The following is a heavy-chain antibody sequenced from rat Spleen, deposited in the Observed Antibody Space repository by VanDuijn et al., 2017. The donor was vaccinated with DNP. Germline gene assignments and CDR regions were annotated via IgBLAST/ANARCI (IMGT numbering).Heavy chain of an antibody. Sequence: EVQLVESGGGLVQPGRSLKLSCVASGFTFSNYDMAWVRQAPAKGLEWVASISPSGGSTYYQDSVKGRFTISRDIAKNTLYLQMNSLRSEDTATYFCAIYFYSGDNWFGYWGQGTLVTVSS. V-gene: IGHV5S13*01. J-gene: IGHJ3*01. CDR2: ISPSGGST. CDR3: AIYFYSGDNWFGY. CDR1: GFTFSNYD. D-gene: IGHD1-1*01.